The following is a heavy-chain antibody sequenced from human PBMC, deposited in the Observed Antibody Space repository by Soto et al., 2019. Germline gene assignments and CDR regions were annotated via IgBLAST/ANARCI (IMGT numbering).Heavy chain of an antibody. CDR3: ARAPTSRFDY. Sequence: GGFLRLSCAASGFTFRNFAMNWVRQAPGKGLEWVAVISSDGFTQYYADSVKGRGTISRDNSKNTLFLQMSGLRPEDTAVYFCARAPTSRFDYWGQGTQVTVSS. CDR1: GFTFRNFA. J-gene: IGHJ4*02. CDR2: ISSDGFTQ. V-gene: IGHV3-30*15.